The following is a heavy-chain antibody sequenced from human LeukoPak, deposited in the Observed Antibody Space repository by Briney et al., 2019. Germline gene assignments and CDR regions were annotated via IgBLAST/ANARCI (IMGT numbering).Heavy chain of an antibody. J-gene: IGHJ4*02. V-gene: IGHV3-21*01. D-gene: IGHD3-3*01. CDR1: GFTFSSYS. CDR2: ISSSSYI. CDR3: ARSITIFGEFYYFDY. Sequence: GGSLRLSCAASGFTFSSYSMNWVRQAPGKGLEWVSSISSSSYIYYADSVKGRFTISTDNAKNSLYLQMNSLRAEDTAVYYCARSITIFGEFYYFDYWGQGTLVTVSS.